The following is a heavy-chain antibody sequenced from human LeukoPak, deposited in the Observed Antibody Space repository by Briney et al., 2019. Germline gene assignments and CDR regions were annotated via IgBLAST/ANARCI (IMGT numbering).Heavy chain of an antibody. D-gene: IGHD2-21*02. J-gene: IGHJ4*02. CDR3: AKAYCGGHCYVHYFVY. CDR2: IWYDGSKK. CDR1: GLTFSSYG. V-gene: IGHV3-33*06. Sequence: GGSLRLSCGASGLTFSSYGMHWVRQAPGKGLEWVAVIWYDGSKKYYADSVKGRFTISRDNSKNTLYLQMNSLRAEDTAVYYCAKAYCGGHCYVHYFVYWGQGTLVTVSS.